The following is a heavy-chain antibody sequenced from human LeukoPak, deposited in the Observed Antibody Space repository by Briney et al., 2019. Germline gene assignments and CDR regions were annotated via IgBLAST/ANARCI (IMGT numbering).Heavy chain of an antibody. J-gene: IGHJ4*02. CDR1: GFTLSSYA. Sequence: GGSLRLSCAASGFTLSSYAMSWVRQAPGKGLEWVSVISGSGGSTYNADSVKGRFTISRDNSKNTLYLQMNSLRAEDTAVYFCAKPAMEYYDSGTYFDYWGQGTLVTVSS. D-gene: IGHD3-10*01. V-gene: IGHV3-23*01. CDR2: ISGSGGST. CDR3: AKPAMEYYDSGTYFDY.